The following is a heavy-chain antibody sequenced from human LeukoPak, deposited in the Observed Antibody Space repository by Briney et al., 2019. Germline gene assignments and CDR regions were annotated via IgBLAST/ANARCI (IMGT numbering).Heavy chain of an antibody. Sequence: GASVKVSCKASGYTLTELSMHWVRQAPGKGLEWMGGFDPEDGETIYAQKFQGRVTMTEDTSTDTAYMELSRLRSEDTAVYYCATASIATAGQLSYIDYCGQQTPLTVS. CDR2: FDPEDGET. J-gene: IGHJ4*02. D-gene: IGHD6-13*01. CDR3: ATASIATAGQLSYIDY. V-gene: IGHV1-24*01. CDR1: GYTLTELS.